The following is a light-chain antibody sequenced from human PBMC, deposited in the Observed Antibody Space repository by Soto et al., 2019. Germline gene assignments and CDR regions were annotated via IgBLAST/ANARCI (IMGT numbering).Light chain of an antibody. Sequence: EIVMTQSPATLSVSPGDRAALSCRASQSVGSNLAWYQQKPGQAPRLLIYGASTRATGIPARFSGSGSGTEFTLTISSRQSEDFAIYFCQQYNNWPPDRTFGQGTKVEIK. CDR3: QQYNNWPPDRT. V-gene: IGKV3-15*01. J-gene: IGKJ1*01. CDR2: GAS. CDR1: QSVGSN.